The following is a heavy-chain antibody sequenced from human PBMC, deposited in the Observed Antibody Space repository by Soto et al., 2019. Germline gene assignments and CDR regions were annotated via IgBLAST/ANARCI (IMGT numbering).Heavy chain of an antibody. CDR2: IIPFFNTP. CDR3: AKDPPPWNKQQLDY. V-gene: IGHV1-69*01. J-gene: IGHJ4*02. CDR1: EDTIKIYA. Sequence: SVEVTCKASEDTIKIYAISWVRQANGQGLDWMGGIIPFFNTPNYAKKFQGRVTITADESTSTAYMELSSLRSEDTAVYYCAKDPPPWNKQQLDYWGQGTLVIV. D-gene: IGHD1-1*01.